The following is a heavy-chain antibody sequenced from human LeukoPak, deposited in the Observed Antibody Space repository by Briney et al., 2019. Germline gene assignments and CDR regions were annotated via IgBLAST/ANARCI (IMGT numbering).Heavy chain of an antibody. CDR3: ARVSREASCYGGAFDY. CDR2: INHSGST. V-gene: IGHV4-34*01. D-gene: IGHD2-2*01. Sequence: SETLSLTCAVYGXSFSGYYWSWIRQPPGKGLEWIGEINHSGSTNYNPSLKSRVTISVDTSKNQFSLKLSSVTAADTAVYYCARVSREASCYGGAFDYWGQGTLVTVSS. J-gene: IGHJ4*02. CDR1: GXSFSGYY.